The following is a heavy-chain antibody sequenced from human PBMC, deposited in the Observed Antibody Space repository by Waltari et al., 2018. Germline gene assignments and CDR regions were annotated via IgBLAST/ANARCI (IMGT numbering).Heavy chain of an antibody. CDR1: GGTFSSYA. Sequence: QVQLVQSGAEVKKPGSSVKVSCKASGGTFSSYAISWVRQAPGQGLEWMGGINPNSGGTNYAQKFQGRVTISRDNSKNTLYLQMNSLRAEDTAMYYCAKDFIAAAGTGWFDPWGQGTLVTVSS. CDR2: INPNSGGT. J-gene: IGHJ5*02. CDR3: AKDFIAAAGTGWFDP. D-gene: IGHD6-13*01. V-gene: IGHV1-69*10.